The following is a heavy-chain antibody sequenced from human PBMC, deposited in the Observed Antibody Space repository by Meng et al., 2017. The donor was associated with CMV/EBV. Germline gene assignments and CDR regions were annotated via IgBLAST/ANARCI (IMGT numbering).Heavy chain of an antibody. J-gene: IGHJ5*02. CDR2: IYYSGST. CDR1: SVSSGSYY. CDR3: ARVRGDIVVVPATNGFDP. D-gene: IGHD2-2*01. V-gene: IGHV4-61*01. Sequence: SVSSGSYYGSWIRQPAEKGMEWIGYIYYSGSTNYNPSLKSRVAISVDTSKNQFSLKLSSVTAADTAVYYCARVRGDIVVVPATNGFDPWGQGTLVTVSS.